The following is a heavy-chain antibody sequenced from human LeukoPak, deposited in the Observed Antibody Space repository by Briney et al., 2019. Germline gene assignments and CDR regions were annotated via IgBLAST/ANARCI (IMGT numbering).Heavy chain of an antibody. V-gene: IGHV1-69*04. Sequence: SVKVSCKASGGTFSSYAISWVRQAPGQGLEWMGRIIPIFGIANYAQKFQGRVTITADKSTSTAYMELSSLRSEDTAVYYCARGVSGMISGGPVTDYYYGMDVWGQGTTVTVSS. CDR2: IIPIFGIA. CDR3: ARGVSGMISGGPVTDYYYGMDV. D-gene: IGHD2-21*02. J-gene: IGHJ6*02. CDR1: GGTFSSYA.